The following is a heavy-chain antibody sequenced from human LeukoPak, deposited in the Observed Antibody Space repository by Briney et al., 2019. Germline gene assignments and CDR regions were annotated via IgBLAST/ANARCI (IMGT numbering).Heavy chain of an antibody. J-gene: IGHJ4*02. D-gene: IGHD2-2*01. CDR1: GGSFSGYY. V-gene: IGHV4-34*01. CDR3: ARFKYTVVVPAGFDY. CDR2: INHSGST. Sequence: SETLSLTCAVYGGSFSGYYWSWIRQPPGKGLEWIGEINHSGSTNYNPSLKSRVTISVDTSKNQFSLKLGSVTAADTAVYYCARFKYTVVVPAGFDYWGQGTLVTVSS.